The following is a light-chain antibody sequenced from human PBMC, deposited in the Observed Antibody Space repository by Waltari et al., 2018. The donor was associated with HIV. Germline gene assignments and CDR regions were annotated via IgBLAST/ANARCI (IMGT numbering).Light chain of an antibody. CDR3: LQTYSFPYT. J-gene: IGKJ2*01. Sequence: DIQMTQSPSSLSASIGDRVTITCRASQSINTYLSWYQQKPGKAPRLLIHTASSLHTGVPSRFSGSRSGTNFTLTISTLQPEDFATYYCLQTYSFPYTFGQGTKLQIQ. V-gene: IGKV1-39*01. CDR1: QSINTY. CDR2: TAS.